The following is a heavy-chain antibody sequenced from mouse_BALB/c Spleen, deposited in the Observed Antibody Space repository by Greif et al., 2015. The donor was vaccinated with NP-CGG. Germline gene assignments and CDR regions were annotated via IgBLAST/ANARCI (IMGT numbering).Heavy chain of an antibody. CDR1: GYSFTGYT. Sequence: EVQLVESGPELMKPGASMKISCKASGYSFTGYTMNWVKQSHGKNLEWIGLINPYNGGTSYNQKFKGKATLTVDKSSSTAYMALLSLTSEDSAVYYCARVYGSIYWFFDVWGAGATVTVSS. V-gene: IGHV1-18*01. CDR2: INPYNGGT. D-gene: IGHD1-1*01. CDR3: ARVYGSIYWFFDV. J-gene: IGHJ1*01.